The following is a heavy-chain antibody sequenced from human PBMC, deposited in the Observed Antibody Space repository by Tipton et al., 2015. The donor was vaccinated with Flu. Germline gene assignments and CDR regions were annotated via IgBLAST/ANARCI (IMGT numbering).Heavy chain of an antibody. Sequence: TLSLTCTVSGGSISSYYWSWIRQPPGKGLEWIGYIYYSGSTNYNPSLKSRVTISVDTSKNQFSLKLTSVTAADTAVYYCARGGRSGSYDSGLFDPWGQGTLVTVSS. CDR3: ARGGRSGSYDSGLFDP. CDR1: GGSISSYY. CDR2: IYYSGST. J-gene: IGHJ5*02. V-gene: IGHV4-59*01. D-gene: IGHD1-26*01.